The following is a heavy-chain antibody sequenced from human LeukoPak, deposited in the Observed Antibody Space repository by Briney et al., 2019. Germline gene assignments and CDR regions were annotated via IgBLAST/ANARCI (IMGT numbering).Heavy chain of an antibody. CDR2: ISGSGGNT. CDR1: GFTFSNYP. J-gene: IGHJ4*02. V-gene: IGHV3-23*01. Sequence: HPGGSLRLSCAASGFTFSNYPMSWVRQAPGKGLEWVSAISGSGGNTFYADSVKGRFTISRDNSKSTLYLQMNSLRAEDTAVYYCARGKSLMTGYSSHPDYWGQGTLVTVSS. D-gene: IGHD3-9*01. CDR3: ARGKSLMTGYSSHPDY.